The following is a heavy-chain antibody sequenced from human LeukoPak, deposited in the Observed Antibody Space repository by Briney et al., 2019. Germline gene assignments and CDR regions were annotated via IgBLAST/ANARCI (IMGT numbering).Heavy chain of an antibody. CDR3: ARGLSSGWVDY. CDR1: GGSFSGYY. Sequence: SETLSLTCAVYGGSFSGYYWSWIRHPPGKGLEWIGEIYHSGSTNYNPSLKSRVTISIDMSKKQFSLNLSSVTAADTAVYFCARGLSSGWVDYWGQGTLVTVSS. V-gene: IGHV4-34*01. CDR2: IYHSGST. D-gene: IGHD6-19*01. J-gene: IGHJ4*02.